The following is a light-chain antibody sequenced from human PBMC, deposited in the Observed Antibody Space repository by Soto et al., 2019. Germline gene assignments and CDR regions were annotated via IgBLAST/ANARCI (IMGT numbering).Light chain of an antibody. V-gene: IGLV1-40*01. CDR3: QCYDGGLIGYV. J-gene: IGLJ1*01. Sequence: QSVLTQPPSVSGAPGQRVTISCTGSSSNIGAGYDVHWYQQLPGTAPKLLIYDNNNRPSGVADRFSASKSGTSASLAITGLQAEDEADDYCQCYDGGLIGYVFGTGTKLTVL. CDR1: SSNIGAGYD. CDR2: DNN.